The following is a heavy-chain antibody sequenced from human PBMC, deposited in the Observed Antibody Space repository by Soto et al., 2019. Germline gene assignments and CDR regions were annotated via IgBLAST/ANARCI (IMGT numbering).Heavy chain of an antibody. CDR3: ARDVLMVYAIPDPYYYYYGMDV. D-gene: IGHD2-8*01. Sequence: QVQLVQSGAEVKKPGASVKVSCKASGYTFTSYYMHWVRQAPGQGLEWMGIINPSGGSTSYAQKFKGRVTMTRDTSTSTVYMELSSLRSEDTAVYYCARDVLMVYAIPDPYYYYYGMDVWGQGTTVTVSS. J-gene: IGHJ6*02. CDR1: GYTFTSYY. CDR2: INPSGGST. V-gene: IGHV1-46*01.